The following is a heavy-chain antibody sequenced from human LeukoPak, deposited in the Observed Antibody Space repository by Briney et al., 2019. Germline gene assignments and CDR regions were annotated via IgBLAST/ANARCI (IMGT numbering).Heavy chain of an antibody. D-gene: IGHD1-1*01. CDR1: GFTFSNAW. Sequence: PGGSLRLSCAASGFTFSNAWMSWVRQAPGKGLEWVGRIKSKTDGGTTDYAAPVKGRFTISRDDSKNTLYLQMNSLKTEDTAVYYCARDGGTGEDDFDYWGQGTLVTVSS. J-gene: IGHJ4*02. V-gene: IGHV3-15*01. CDR2: IKSKTDGGTT. CDR3: ARDGGTGEDDFDY.